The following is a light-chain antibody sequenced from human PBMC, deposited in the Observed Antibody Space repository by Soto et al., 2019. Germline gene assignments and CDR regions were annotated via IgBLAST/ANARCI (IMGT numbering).Light chain of an antibody. CDR1: QSVSRY. CDR2: DAS. V-gene: IGKV3-11*01. Sequence: EIVLTQFPATLSLSPGERATLSCRASQSVSRYLAWYQQKPGQAPRLLIYDASNRATGVPARFSGSGSGTDFTLTISSLEPEDFAVYYCQQRNDWRRGTFGQGTRL. J-gene: IGKJ5*01. CDR3: QQRNDWRRGT.